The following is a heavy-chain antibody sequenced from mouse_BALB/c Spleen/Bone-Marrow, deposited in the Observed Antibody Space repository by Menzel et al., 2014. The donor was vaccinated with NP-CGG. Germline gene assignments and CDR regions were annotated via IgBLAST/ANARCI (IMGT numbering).Heavy chain of an antibody. J-gene: IGHJ2*01. D-gene: IGHD1-1*01. CDR3: ARPEYYGYLNY. Sequence: EVHLVESGGGLVQPGGSLKLSCAASGFDFSRYWMSWVRQAPGKGLEWIGEINPDSRTINYSTSLKDKFIISRDNAKNTLCLRLNKVRSEDTALYYCARPEYYGYLNYWGQCTTLTVSS. CDR1: GFDFSRYW. CDR2: INPDSRTI. V-gene: IGHV4-1*02.